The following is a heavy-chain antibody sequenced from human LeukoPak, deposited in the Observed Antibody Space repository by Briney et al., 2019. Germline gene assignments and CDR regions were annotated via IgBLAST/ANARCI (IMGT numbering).Heavy chain of an antibody. CDR2: ISTIFGTA. D-gene: IGHD5-18*01. CDR1: GGTFSSYA. CDR3: AEYGYSYGYPN. V-gene: IGHV1-69*05. J-gene: IGHJ4*02. Sequence: SVKVSCKGSGGTFSSYAIRWGRQAPGQGGEWMGGISTIFGTANYTQKFQGRDTITTDESTSTAYMELSSLRSEDTAVYYCAEYGYSYGYPNLGQGTLVTVSS.